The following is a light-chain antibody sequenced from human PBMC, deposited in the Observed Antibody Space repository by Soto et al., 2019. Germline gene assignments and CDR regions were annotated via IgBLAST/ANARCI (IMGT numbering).Light chain of an antibody. CDR3: QQRSNWPPGT. V-gene: IGKV3-11*01. CDR1: QGIGDT. CDR2: DTS. Sequence: EVVLTQSPATLSVSPGEGVTLSCRASQGIGDTLAWYQHKPGQTPRLLIYDTSARATGIPARFSGSGSGTDFTLTISSLEPEDFAVYYCQQRSNWPPGTFGGGTKVDIK. J-gene: IGKJ4*01.